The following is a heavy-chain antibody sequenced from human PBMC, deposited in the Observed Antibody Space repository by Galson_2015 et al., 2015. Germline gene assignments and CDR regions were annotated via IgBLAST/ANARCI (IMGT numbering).Heavy chain of an antibody. J-gene: IGHJ4*02. CDR1: GFTFRNYG. V-gene: IGHV3-33*01. CDR2: IWYDGSNK. D-gene: IGHD3-22*01. CDR3: ARDFWDSSGYYYDY. Sequence: SLRLSCAASGFTFRNYGMHWVRQAPGKGLEWVAVIWYDGSNKYYADSVKGRFTISRDNSKNTLYLQMNSLRAEDTAVYYCARDFWDSSGYYYDYWGQGTLVTVSS.